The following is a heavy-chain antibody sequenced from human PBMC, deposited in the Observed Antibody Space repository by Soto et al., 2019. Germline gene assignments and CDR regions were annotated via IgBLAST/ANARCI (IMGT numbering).Heavy chain of an antibody. D-gene: IGHD3-3*01. CDR1: GASISDGNYY. CDR3: ARGRFLDF. Sequence: QVQLQESGPGLVKPSQTLSLTCSVSGASISDGNYYWTWIRQSPARGLEWIGYVYYSGSTYYNPSLQSRFTISADTSNNYYSLKLNSVTVADTAVYFCARGRFLDFWGQGILVTVSS. V-gene: IGHV4-30-4*01. CDR2: VYYSGST. J-gene: IGHJ4*02.